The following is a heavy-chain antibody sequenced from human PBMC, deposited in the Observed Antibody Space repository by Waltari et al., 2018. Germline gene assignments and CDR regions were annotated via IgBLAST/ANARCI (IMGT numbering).Heavy chain of an antibody. CDR1: GYSISSGYY. V-gene: IGHV4-38-2*02. CDR3: AREERYYYDSSGYYPFYWFDP. D-gene: IGHD3-22*01. CDR2: ICHSGST. Sequence: QVQLQESGPGLVKPSETLSLTCPVSGYSISSGYYWGWIRQPPGKGLEWIGSICHSGSTYYNPSLKSRVTISVDTSKNQFSLKLSSVTAADTAVYYCAREERYYYDSSGYYPFYWFDPWGQGTLVTVSS. J-gene: IGHJ5*02.